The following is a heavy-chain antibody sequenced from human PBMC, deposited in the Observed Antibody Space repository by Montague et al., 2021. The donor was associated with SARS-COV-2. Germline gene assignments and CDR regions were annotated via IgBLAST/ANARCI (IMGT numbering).Heavy chain of an antibody. V-gene: IGHV4-34*01. CDR1: GGSFSGYY. CDR3: ARIVRVHYYYYYGMDV. Sequence: SETLSLTCAVYGGSFSGYYWSWIRQPPGKGLEWIWEINHSGSTNYNPSLKSRVTISVDTSKNQFPLKLSSVTAADTAVYYCARIVRVHYYYYYGMDVWGQGTTVTVSS. D-gene: IGHD2-8*02. J-gene: IGHJ6*02. CDR2: INHSGST.